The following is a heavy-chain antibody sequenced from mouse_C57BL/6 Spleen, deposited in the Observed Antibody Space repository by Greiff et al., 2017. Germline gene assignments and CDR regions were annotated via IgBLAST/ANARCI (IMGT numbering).Heavy chain of an antibody. CDR2: IDPSDSYT. V-gene: IGHV1-59*01. J-gene: IGHJ2*01. CDR3: ARYNSPYFDY. D-gene: IGHD1-3*01. Sequence: VQLQESGAELVRPGTSVKLSCKASGYTFTSYWMHWVKQRPGQGLEWIGVIDPSDSYTNYNQKFKGKATLTVDTSSSTAYMQLSSLTSEDSAVYYCARYNSPYFDYWGQGTTLTVSS. CDR1: GYTFTSYW.